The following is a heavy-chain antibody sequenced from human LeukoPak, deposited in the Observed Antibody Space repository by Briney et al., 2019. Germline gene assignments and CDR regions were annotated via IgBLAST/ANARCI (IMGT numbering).Heavy chain of an antibody. CDR2: IRQDGSEK. CDR3: ARVFPYCSSPSCYTADY. J-gene: IGHJ4*02. CDR1: GFTFSRYW. V-gene: IGHV3-7*01. Sequence: GGSLRLSCAASGFTFSRYWMTWVRQAPGKGLEWVANIRQDGSEKYYVDSVKGRFTISRDNAKNSLYLQMNGLRVEDTAVYYCARVFPYCSSPSCYTADYWGQGTLVTVSS. D-gene: IGHD2-2*02.